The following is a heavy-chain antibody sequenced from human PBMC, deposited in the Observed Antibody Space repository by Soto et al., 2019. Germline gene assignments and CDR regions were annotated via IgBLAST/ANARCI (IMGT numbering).Heavy chain of an antibody. Sequence: SETLSLTCTVSGGSISSSSYYWGWIRQPPGKGLEWIGSIYYSGSTYYNPSLKSRVTISVDTSKNQFSLKLSSVTAADTAVYYCARKLGGELLSLTLYYYYGMDVWGQGTTVTVSS. CDR1: GGSISSSSYY. CDR2: IYYSGST. V-gene: IGHV4-39*01. CDR3: ARKLGGELLSLTLYYYYGMDV. D-gene: IGHD3-10*01. J-gene: IGHJ6*02.